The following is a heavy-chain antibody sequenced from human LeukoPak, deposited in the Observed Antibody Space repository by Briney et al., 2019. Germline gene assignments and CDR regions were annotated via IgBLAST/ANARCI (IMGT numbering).Heavy chain of an antibody. V-gene: IGHV3-21*01. CDR3: AREANLGAFDI. J-gene: IGHJ3*02. D-gene: IGHD4/OR15-4a*01. CDR1: GFTFSSYS. Sequence: GGSPRLSCAASGFTFSSYSMNWVRQAPGKGLEWVSSISSSSSYIYYADSVKGRFTISRDNAKNSLYLQMNSLRAEDTAVYYCAREANLGAFDIWGQGTMVTVSS. CDR2: ISSSSSYI.